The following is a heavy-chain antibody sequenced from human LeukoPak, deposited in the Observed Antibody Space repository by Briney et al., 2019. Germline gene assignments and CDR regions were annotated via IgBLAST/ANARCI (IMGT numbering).Heavy chain of an antibody. CDR1: GGSISSYY. V-gene: IGHV4-4*07. D-gene: IGHD2-2*01. CDR3: ARVGVVPAATQHYYYYYMDV. Sequence: SETLSLTCTVSGGSISSYYWSWIRQPAGKELEWIGRIYTSGSTNYNPSLKSRVTMSVDTSKNQFSLKLSSVTAADTAVYYCARVGVVPAATQHYYYYYMDVWGKGTTVTASS. CDR2: IYTSGST. J-gene: IGHJ6*03.